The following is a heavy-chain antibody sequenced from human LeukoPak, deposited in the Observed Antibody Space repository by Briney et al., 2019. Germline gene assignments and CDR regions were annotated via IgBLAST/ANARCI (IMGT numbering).Heavy chain of an antibody. CDR2: ITWNSNTI. V-gene: IGHV3-9*01. CDR3: AKDLGNVFYYGRLDY. J-gene: IGHJ4*02. CDR1: GFTFYDYA. D-gene: IGHD3-10*01. Sequence: HPAGSLRLSCAASGFTFYDYAMHELRQTPAKGMHWASGITWNSNTIRYADSVKCRFTISRDNGKNSLYLQMNSLRAEDTALYYCAKDLGNVFYYGRLDYWGKGILVAVSS.